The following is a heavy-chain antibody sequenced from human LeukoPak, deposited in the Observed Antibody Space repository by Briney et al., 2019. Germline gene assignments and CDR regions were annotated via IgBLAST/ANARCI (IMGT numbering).Heavy chain of an antibody. CDR3: TREGGSSPLNY. CDR2: IRSKAYGGTT. CDR1: GFTFGDYA. J-gene: IGHJ4*02. Sequence: PGGSLRLSCTASGFTFGDYAMSWFRQAPGKGLEWVGFIRSKAYGGTTEYAASVKGRFTISRDDSKSIAYLQMNSLKTEDTAVYYCTREGGSSPLNYWGQGTLVTVSS. V-gene: IGHV3-49*03. D-gene: IGHD6-13*01.